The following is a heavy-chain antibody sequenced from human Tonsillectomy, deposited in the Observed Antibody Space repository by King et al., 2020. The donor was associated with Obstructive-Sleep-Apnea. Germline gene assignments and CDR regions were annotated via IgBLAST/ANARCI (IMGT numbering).Heavy chain of an antibody. Sequence: VQLVESGGGLVQPTRSLRLSCAASGFTLDDYAMHWVRQPPGKGLEWVSGIDWNGGSIGYVDSVRGRFTISRDNAKNSLYLQMNSLRPEDTAFYYCVKDRGRVPKAFDIWGQGTMVTVSS. J-gene: IGHJ3*02. CDR3: VKDRGRVPKAFDI. CDR1: GFTLDDYA. CDR2: IDWNGGSI. D-gene: IGHD3-10*02. V-gene: IGHV3-9*01.